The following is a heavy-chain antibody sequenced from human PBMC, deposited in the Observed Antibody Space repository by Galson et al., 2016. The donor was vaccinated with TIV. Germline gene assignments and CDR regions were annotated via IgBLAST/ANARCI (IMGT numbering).Heavy chain of an antibody. V-gene: IGHV1-69*13. D-gene: IGHD2-15*01. CDR2: INPIFRTP. CDR3: ARETCSGGTCYSRIGAFDI. Sequence: SVKVSCKASGGTFSFYAITWVRQAPGQGLEWMGGINPIFRTPNYAQKFQGRVTMTADDSTRTAYTELSSLGSEDTAVYYCARETCSGGTCYSRIGAFDIWGQGTMVTVSS. J-gene: IGHJ3*02. CDR1: GGTFSFYA.